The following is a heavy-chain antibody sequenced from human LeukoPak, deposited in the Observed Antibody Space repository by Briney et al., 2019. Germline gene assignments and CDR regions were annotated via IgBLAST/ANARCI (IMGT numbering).Heavy chain of an antibody. J-gene: IGHJ6*02. CDR3: ASDSPYYGMDV. Sequence: GGSLRLSCAASGFPFSSYWMHWVRHVPGKGLLWVSRINSDGSATIYADSVRGRFTISRDNAKNTLYLQMSGLRVEDTAVYHCASDSPYYGMDVWGQGTTVTVSS. V-gene: IGHV3-74*01. CDR2: INSDGSAT. CDR1: GFPFSSYW.